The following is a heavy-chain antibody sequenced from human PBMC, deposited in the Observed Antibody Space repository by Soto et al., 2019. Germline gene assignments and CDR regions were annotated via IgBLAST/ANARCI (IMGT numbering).Heavy chain of an antibody. CDR2: ISCGGGST. D-gene: IGHD6-19*01. CDR3: AKADGEQWLIPHLDN. J-gene: IGHJ4*02. V-gene: IGHV3-23*01. Sequence: EVQLLESGGGVVQPGGSLRLSCVASGFNFKKFAMAWVRQAPGEGLEWVSGISCGGGSTSYADSVKGRFSTARDDSKNTLSLQMNGLRVEDTVQYFCAKADGEQWLIPHLDNWGQGTLVTVS. CDR1: GFNFKKFA.